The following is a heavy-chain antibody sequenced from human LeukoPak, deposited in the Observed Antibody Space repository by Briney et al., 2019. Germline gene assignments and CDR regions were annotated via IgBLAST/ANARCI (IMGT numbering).Heavy chain of an antibody. Sequence: GGSLRLSCAASGFTFSSYAMHWVHQAPGKGLEWVAVISYDGSNKYYADSVKGRFTISRDNSKNTLYLQMNSLRAEDTAVYYCASDREYSSSSFNGANDYWGQGTLVTVSS. J-gene: IGHJ4*02. CDR2: ISYDGSNK. CDR1: GFTFSSYA. CDR3: ASDREYSSSSFNGANDY. D-gene: IGHD6-6*01. V-gene: IGHV3-30-3*01.